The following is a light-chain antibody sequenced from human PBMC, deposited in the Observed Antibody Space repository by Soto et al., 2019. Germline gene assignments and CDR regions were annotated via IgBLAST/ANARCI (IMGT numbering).Light chain of an antibody. CDR1: GGHSSYA. V-gene: IGLV4-69*01. CDR3: QTWGSGIPVV. J-gene: IGLJ2*01. CDR2: LDSDGSH. Sequence: QLVLTQSPSASASLGASVKLTCTLSGGHSSYAIAWHQQQPGKGPRYLMKLDSDGSHNKGDGIPDRFSGSSSGAERYLTISSLPSEDEADYYCQTWGSGIPVVFGGGTKLTVL.